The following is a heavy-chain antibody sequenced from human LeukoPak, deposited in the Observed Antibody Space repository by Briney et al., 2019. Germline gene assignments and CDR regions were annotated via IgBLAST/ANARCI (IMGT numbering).Heavy chain of an antibody. V-gene: IGHV3-30-3*01. D-gene: IGHD6-13*01. CDR2: ISYDGSNK. CDR1: GFTFSGYA. Sequence: PGGSLRLSCAASGFTFSGYAIHWVRQAPGKGLEWVAVISYDGSNKYYADSVKGRFTISRDNSKNTLYLQMNSLRAEDTAVYYCARSYSSTPQYYYYYYMDVWGKGTTVTVSS. CDR3: ARSYSSTPQYYYYYYMDV. J-gene: IGHJ6*03.